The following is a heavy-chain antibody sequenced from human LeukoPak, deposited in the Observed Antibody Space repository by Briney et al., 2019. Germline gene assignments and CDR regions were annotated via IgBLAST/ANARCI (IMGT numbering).Heavy chain of an antibody. CDR3: ARESMITFGGVIPFDY. CDR2: IYYSGST. V-gene: IGHV4-59*01. CDR1: GGSISSYY. J-gene: IGHJ4*02. D-gene: IGHD3-16*02. Sequence: SETLSLTCTVSGGSISSYYWSWIRQPPGKGLEWIGYIYYSGSTNYNPSLKSRVTISVETSKNEFSLKLRSVTAADTAVYYCARESMITFGGVIPFDYWGQGTLVTVSS.